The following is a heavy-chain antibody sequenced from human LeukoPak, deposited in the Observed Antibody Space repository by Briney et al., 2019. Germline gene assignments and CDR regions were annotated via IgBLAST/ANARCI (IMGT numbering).Heavy chain of an antibody. Sequence: SETLSLTCTVSGGAISSYHWSWIRQPPGKGLEWIGYVFYSGSTNYNPSLKSRVTISLDTSKNQFSLKLTSVTAADTAVYYCASSQWVVPGSHWGQGALVIVSS. CDR1: GGAISSYH. CDR2: VFYSGST. CDR3: ASSQWVVPGSH. V-gene: IGHV4-59*08. D-gene: IGHD6-19*01. J-gene: IGHJ4*02.